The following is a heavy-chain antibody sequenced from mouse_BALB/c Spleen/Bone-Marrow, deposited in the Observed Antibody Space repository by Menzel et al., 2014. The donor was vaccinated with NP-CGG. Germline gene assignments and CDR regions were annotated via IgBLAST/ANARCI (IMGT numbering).Heavy chain of an antibody. J-gene: IGHJ3*01. Sequence: EVQGVESGGGLVQPGGTLKPSCAASGFDFSRYWMTWVRQAPGKGLEWIGEINPDSSTINYAPSLKDKFIISRDNAKNTLYLQMSKVRSEDTALYYCAKIYYYGYVAYWGQGTLVTVSA. CDR1: GFDFSRYW. D-gene: IGHD1-2*01. CDR2: INPDSSTI. CDR3: AKIYYYGYVAY. V-gene: IGHV4-1*02.